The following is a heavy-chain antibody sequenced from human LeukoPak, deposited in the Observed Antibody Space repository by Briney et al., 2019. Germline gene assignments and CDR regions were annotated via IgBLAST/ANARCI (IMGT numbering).Heavy chain of an antibody. CDR3: AKVPLPKAATSFDY. V-gene: IGHV3-21*04. Sequence: GGSLRLSCAASGFTFSSYSMNWIRQAPGKGLEWVSSISGSSSYIYYADSVKGRFTISRDNSKNTLYLQMNSLRAEDTAVYYCAKVPLPKAATSFDYWGQGTLVTVSS. D-gene: IGHD1-26*01. CDR2: ISGSSSYI. J-gene: IGHJ4*02. CDR1: GFTFSSYS.